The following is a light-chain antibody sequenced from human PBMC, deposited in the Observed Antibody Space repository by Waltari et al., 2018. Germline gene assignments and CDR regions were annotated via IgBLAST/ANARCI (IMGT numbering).Light chain of an antibody. Sequence: EIVLTQPPATLASSPGDRATLACRASQSVINKLAWYQQKPGQSPRLLIYDASTRATGVPARFSGSGSGTDLTLSISSLEPEDFAVYYCQHRSSWPLTFGGGTKLEIK. CDR1: QSVINK. CDR2: DAS. V-gene: IGKV3-11*01. J-gene: IGKJ4*01. CDR3: QHRSSWPLT.